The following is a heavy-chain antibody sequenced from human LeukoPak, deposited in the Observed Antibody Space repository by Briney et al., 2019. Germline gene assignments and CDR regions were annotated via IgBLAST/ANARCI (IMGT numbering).Heavy chain of an antibody. J-gene: IGHJ5*02. CDR2: TYHSGST. V-gene: IGHV4-38-2*02. D-gene: IGHD5-12*01. CDR3: ARVQRGYSGRTTPQNNWFDP. Sequence: SETLSLTCTVSGYSISSGYYWGWIRQPPGKGLEWIGSTYHSGSTYYNPSLKSRVTISVDTSKNQFSLKLSSVTAADTAVYYCARVQRGYSGRTTPQNNWFDPWGQGTLVTVSS. CDR1: GYSISSGYY.